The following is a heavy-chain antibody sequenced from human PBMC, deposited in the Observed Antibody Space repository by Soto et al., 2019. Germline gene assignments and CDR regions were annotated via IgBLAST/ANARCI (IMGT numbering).Heavy chain of an antibody. V-gene: IGHV4-39*01. CDR1: GGSISSSSYY. J-gene: IGHJ4*02. Sequence: PSETLSLTCTVSGGSISSSSYYWGWIRQPPGKGLEWIGSIYYSGSTYYNPSLKSRVTISVDTSKNQFSLKLSSVTAADTAVYYCARRYTVTTSVDYWGQGTLVTVSS. D-gene: IGHD4-17*01. CDR3: ARRYTVTTSVDY. CDR2: IYYSGST.